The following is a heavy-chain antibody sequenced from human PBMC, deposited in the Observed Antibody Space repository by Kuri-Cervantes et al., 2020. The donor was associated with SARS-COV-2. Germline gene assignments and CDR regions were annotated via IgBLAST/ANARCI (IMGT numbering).Heavy chain of an antibody. CDR1: GFTFSDFP. J-gene: IGHJ4*02. D-gene: IGHD1-14*01. Sequence: GESLKISCAASGFTFSDFPLTWVRQAPGKGLEWVSSISESGIVTSYADSLKGRLTISRDNFRNTLSLQMTDLRVDDTAIYYCATNRDSNYFDNWGQGTLVTVSS. CDR3: ATNRDSNYFDN. CDR2: ISESGIVT. V-gene: IGHV3-23*01.